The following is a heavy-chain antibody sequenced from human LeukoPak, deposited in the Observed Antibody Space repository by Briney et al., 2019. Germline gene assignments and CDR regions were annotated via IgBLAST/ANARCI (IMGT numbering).Heavy chain of an antibody. V-gene: IGHV4-59*08. CDR2: IYYSGST. D-gene: IGHD3-10*01. CDR3: ARHILLWFGELSPNWFDP. CDR1: GGSISSYY. J-gene: IGHJ5*02. Sequence: PSETLSLTCTVPGGSISSYYWSWIRQPPGKGLEWIGYIYYSGSTNYNPSLKSRVTISVDTSKNQFSLKLSSVTAADTAVYYCARHILLWFGELSPNWFDPWGQGTLVTVSS.